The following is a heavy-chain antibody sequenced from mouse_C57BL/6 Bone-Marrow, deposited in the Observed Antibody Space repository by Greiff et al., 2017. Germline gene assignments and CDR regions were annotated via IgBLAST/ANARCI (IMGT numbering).Heavy chain of an antibody. CDR3: ARSGPLGRSVDY. CDR1: GYTFTSYW. Sequence: VQLQQPGAELVKPGASVKMSCKASGYTFTSYWITWVKQRPGQGLEWIGDIYPTSGRTNYNEKFKSKAILTVDTSSNPAYMQLSSLTSEDSAVFYWARSGPLGRSVDYWGQGTTLTVSS. J-gene: IGHJ2*01. CDR2: IYPTSGRT. D-gene: IGHD4-1*01. V-gene: IGHV1-55*01.